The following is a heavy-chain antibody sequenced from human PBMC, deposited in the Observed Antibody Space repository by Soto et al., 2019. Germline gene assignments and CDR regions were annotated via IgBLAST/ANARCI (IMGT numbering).Heavy chain of an antibody. Sequence: GGSLRLSCAGSGFTVSSHYMTWVRQAPGRGLEWVTFIHPSGDTFYADSVKGRFAISRDTSKNTLSLQMNSLRVEDTAVYYCTSGMDDAKIPHWGQGTLVTVSS. D-gene: IGHD1-1*01. CDR3: TSGMDDAKIPH. V-gene: IGHV3-66*01. CDR1: GFTVSSHY. CDR2: IHPSGDT. J-gene: IGHJ1*01.